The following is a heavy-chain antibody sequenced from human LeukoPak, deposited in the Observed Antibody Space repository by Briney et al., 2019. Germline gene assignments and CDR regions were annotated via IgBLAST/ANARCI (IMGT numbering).Heavy chain of an antibody. V-gene: IGHV4-59*01. CDR2: IYYSGST. J-gene: IGHJ5*02. CDR3: ARYTAMVFDP. D-gene: IGHD5-18*01. CDR1: GGSISSYY. Sequence: PSETLSLTCTVSGGSISSYYWSWVRQPPGKGLEWIGYIYYSGSTNYNPSLKSRVTISVDTSKNQFSLKLSSVTAADTAVYYCARYTAMVFDPWGQGTLVTVSS.